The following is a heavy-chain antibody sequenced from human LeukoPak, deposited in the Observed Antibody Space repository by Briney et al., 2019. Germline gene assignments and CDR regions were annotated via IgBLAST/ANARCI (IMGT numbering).Heavy chain of an antibody. CDR3: ASQKVDYYGSGSYSVGAYYYYYYMDV. Sequence: SETLSLTCSVSGDSISNYYWSWIRQPAGKGLEWIGRIYTSGSTNYNPSLKSRVTMSVDTSKNQFSLKLSSVTAADTAVYYCASQKVDYYGSGSYSVGAYYYYYYMDVWGRGTTVTISS. J-gene: IGHJ6*03. CDR1: GDSISNYY. D-gene: IGHD3-10*01. V-gene: IGHV4-4*07. CDR2: IYTSGST.